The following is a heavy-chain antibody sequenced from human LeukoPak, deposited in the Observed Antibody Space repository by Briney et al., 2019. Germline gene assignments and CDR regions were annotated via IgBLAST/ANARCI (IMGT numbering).Heavy chain of an antibody. V-gene: IGHV4-61*08. D-gene: IGHD2-15*01. CDR1: GGSISSGDYY. CDR2: IYYSGST. J-gene: IGHJ4*02. Sequence: PSETLSLTCTVSGGSISSGDYYWSWIRQPPGKGLEWIGYIYYSGSTNYNPSLKSRVTISVDTSKNQFSLKLSSVTAADTAVYYCARGAVVVAADALDYWGQGTLVTVSS. CDR3: ARGAVVVAADALDY.